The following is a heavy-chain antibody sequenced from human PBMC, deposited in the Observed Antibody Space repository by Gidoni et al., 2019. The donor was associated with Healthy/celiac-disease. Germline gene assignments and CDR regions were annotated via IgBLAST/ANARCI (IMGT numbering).Heavy chain of an antibody. CDR2: IGGSVGST. D-gene: IGHD6-19*01. Sequence: EVQLLESGGGLVQPGGSLRLSCAASGFTFSSYAMRCVRQAPGTGLEWVSAIGGSVGSTYYADSVKGRFTISRDNSKNTLYLQMNSLRAEDTAVYYCANIAVAGTEFDYWGQGTLVTVSS. J-gene: IGHJ4*02. CDR3: ANIAVAGTEFDY. CDR1: GFTFSSYA. V-gene: IGHV3-23*01.